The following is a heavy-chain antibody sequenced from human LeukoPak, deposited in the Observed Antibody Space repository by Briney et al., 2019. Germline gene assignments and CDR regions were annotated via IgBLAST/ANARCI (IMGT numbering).Heavy chain of an antibody. CDR1: GYTFTASY. Sequence: GASVKVSCKASGYTFTASYLHWVRQAPGQGLEWMGMVNPTSGRTNYAQKFQGRVTITTDESTSTAYMELSSLRSEDTAVYYCATSKSLELRFLEWGSAFDIWGQGTMVTVSS. D-gene: IGHD3-3*01. CDR3: ATSKSLELRFLEWGSAFDI. J-gene: IGHJ3*02. CDR2: VNPTSGRT. V-gene: IGHV1-46*01.